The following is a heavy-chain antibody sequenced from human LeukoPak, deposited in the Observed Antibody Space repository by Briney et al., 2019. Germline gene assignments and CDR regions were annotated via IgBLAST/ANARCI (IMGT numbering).Heavy chain of an antibody. Sequence: GRSLTLSCAASGFSLQETGMSWVRPPPGKGLEWVGAMSGGIGNTNYADYVKGRFTISNDNSKNTPYLQMNSLRAEDTAVYYCAPGAPDTTLVARDAFDIWGQGTMVTVSS. CDR1: GFSLQETG. CDR2: MSGGIGNT. V-gene: IGHV3-23*01. CDR3: APGAPDTTLVARDAFDI. J-gene: IGHJ3*02. D-gene: IGHD5-18*01.